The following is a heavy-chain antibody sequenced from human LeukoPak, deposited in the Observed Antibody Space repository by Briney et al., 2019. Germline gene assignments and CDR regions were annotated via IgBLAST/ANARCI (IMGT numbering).Heavy chain of an antibody. V-gene: IGHV3-64*01. J-gene: IGHJ3*02. CDR1: GFTFSSYA. D-gene: IGHD1-26*01. CDR2: ISSNGGRT. CDR3: ARDFLMGATAFDI. Sequence: PGGSLRLSCAASGFTFSSYAFHWVRQALGKGLEYVSAISSNGGRTYYANSVKGRFTISRDNSKNTLCLQMGRLRAEDMAVYYCARDFLMGATAFDIWGQGTMVTVSS.